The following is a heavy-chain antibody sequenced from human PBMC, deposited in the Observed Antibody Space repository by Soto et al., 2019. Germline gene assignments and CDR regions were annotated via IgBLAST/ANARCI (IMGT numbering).Heavy chain of an antibody. CDR2: ISSSGNT. J-gene: IGHJ4*02. CDR3: ARVEINMVRRVIITRYFDY. Sequence: SETLSLTCTVSGGSISIGGYYWTWIRQHPAKGLEWIGYISSSGNTYYNPSLKSRISMSVDTSKNQFSLKLSSVTAADTAVYYCARVEINMVRRVIITRYFDYWGQGTLVTVSS. D-gene: IGHD3-10*01. V-gene: IGHV4-31*03. CDR1: GGSISIGGYY.